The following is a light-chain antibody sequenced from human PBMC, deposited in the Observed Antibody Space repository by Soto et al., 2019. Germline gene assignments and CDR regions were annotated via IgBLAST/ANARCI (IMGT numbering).Light chain of an antibody. Sequence: EIVLTQSPGTLSLSPGERATLSCRASQSVSSSYLAWYQQKPGQPPRLLIFDASSRATGIPDRFSGSGSGTDFTLTIISLEPEDFAVYSCQQFGRSPPSWTFGQGTEVEIK. V-gene: IGKV3-20*01. J-gene: IGKJ1*01. CDR1: QSVSSSY. CDR3: QQFGRSPPSWT. CDR2: DAS.